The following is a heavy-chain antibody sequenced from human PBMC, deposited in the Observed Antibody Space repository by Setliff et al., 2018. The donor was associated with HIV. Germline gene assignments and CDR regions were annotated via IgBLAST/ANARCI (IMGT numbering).Heavy chain of an antibody. D-gene: IGHD3-3*01. CDR3: ARVADRNYDFWSAYEY. V-gene: IGHV1-2*02. Sequence: ASVKVSCKASADIFNAYYIHWVRQAPGQGLEWMGWITPDGDDTNYPQKFEGRVTLTRDTSIATAYMELRCLTSDDTAVYYCARVADRNYDFWSAYEYWGQGTLVTVSS. CDR2: ITPDGDDT. J-gene: IGHJ4*02. CDR1: ADIFNAYY.